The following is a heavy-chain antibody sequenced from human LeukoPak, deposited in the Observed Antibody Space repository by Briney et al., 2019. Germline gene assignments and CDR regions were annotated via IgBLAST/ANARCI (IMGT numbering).Heavy chain of an antibody. CDR1: GGSISSYY. CDR2: IYYSGST. D-gene: IGHD1-26*01. Sequence: SETLSLTCTVSGGSISSYYWSWIRQPPGKGLEWIGYIYYSGSTNYNPSLKSRVTISVDTSKNQFSLKLSSVTAADTAVYCCARSYSGSYYLFSHYYYYGMDVWGQGTTVTVSS. CDR3: ARSYSGSYYLFSHYYYYGMDV. J-gene: IGHJ6*02. V-gene: IGHV4-59*01.